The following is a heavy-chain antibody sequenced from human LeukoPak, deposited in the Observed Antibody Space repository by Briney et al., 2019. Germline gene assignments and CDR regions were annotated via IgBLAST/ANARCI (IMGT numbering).Heavy chain of an antibody. D-gene: IGHD3-10*01. CDR1: GYTFTGYY. V-gene: IGHV1-2*02. Sequence: ASVKVSCKASGYTFTGYYMHWVRHAPGQGLEWMGWINPNSGGTNYAQKFQGRVTMTRDTSISTAYMELSRLRSDDTAVYYCARPRRGDRDAFDIWGQGTMVTVSS. CDR3: ARPRRGDRDAFDI. CDR2: INPNSGGT. J-gene: IGHJ3*02.